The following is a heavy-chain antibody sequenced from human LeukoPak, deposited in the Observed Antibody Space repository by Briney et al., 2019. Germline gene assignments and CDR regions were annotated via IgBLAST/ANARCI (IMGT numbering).Heavy chain of an antibody. CDR1: GFTFSSYS. CDR2: ISSSSSTI. V-gene: IGHV3-48*02. Sequence: GGSLRLSCAASGFTFSSYSMHWVRQAPGKGLEWVSYISSSSSTIYYADSVKGRFTTSRDNAQNSLYLQMNSPRDEDTAVYYCASYYSSTHDYWGQGTLVTVSS. D-gene: IGHD6-13*01. J-gene: IGHJ4*02. CDR3: ASYYSSTHDY.